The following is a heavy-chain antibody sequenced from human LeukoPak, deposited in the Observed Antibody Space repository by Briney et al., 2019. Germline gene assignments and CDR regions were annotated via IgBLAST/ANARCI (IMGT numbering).Heavy chain of an antibody. V-gene: IGHV4-59*01. J-gene: IGHJ3*02. CDR1: GGSISSYY. CDR3: ARLHRDAFDI. Sequence: SETLSLTCTVSGGSISSYYWSWIRQPPGKGLEWIGYIYYSGSTNYNPSLKSRVTISVDTSKNQFSLKQSSVTAADTAVYYCARLHRDAFDIWGQGTMVTVSS. CDR2: IYYSGST.